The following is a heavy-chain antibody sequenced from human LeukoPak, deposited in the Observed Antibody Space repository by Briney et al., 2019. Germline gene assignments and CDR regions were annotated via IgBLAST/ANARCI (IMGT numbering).Heavy chain of an antibody. CDR2: INDSGST. J-gene: IGHJ3*02. CDR1: GVSFSDFY. D-gene: IGHD4-17*01. CDR3: ARAPTTVIAAGTLDI. Sequence: PSETLSLTCVVYGVSFSDFYWNWIRLSPGTGLEWIGEINDSGSTSYNPSLKGRVTISIDTSKNQFSLNLNSVTAADTAVYYCARAPTTVIAAGTLDIWGQGTRVTVSS. V-gene: IGHV4-34*01.